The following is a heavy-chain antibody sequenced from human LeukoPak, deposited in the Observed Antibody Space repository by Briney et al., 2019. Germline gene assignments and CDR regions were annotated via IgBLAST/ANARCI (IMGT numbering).Heavy chain of an antibody. V-gene: IGHV3-23*01. CDR3: AKDPFFRVVPGGGIDY. CDR2: ISGSGGST. D-gene: IGHD2-2*01. CDR1: GFTFSSYA. Sequence: GGSLRLSCAASGFTFSSYAMSWVRQAPGKGLEWVSAISGSGGSTYYADSVKGRFTISRDNSKNTLYLQMNSLRAEDTAVYYCAKDPFFRVVPGGGIDYWGQGTLVTVSS. J-gene: IGHJ4*02.